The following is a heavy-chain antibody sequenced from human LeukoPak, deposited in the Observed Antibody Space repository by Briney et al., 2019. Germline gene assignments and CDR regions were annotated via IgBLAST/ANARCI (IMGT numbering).Heavy chain of an antibody. CDR2: IYPGDSDT. V-gene: IGHV5-51*01. CDR1: GYSFTSYW. CDR3: ARCADSSGGTFYYYYGMDV. Sequence: PGESLKISCKGSGYSFTSYWIGWVRQMPGKGLEWMGIIYPGDSDTRYGPSFQGQVTISADKSISTAYLQWSSLKASDTAMYYCARCADSSGGTFYYYYGMDVWGQGTTVTVSS. J-gene: IGHJ6*02. D-gene: IGHD6-19*01.